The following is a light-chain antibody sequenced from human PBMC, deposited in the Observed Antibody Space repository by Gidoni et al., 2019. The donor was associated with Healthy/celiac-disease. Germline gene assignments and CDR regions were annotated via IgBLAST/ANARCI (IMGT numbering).Light chain of an antibody. Sequence: DIQMTQSPYSLYASVGDRVTITCRESQSISSYLNWYQQKPGKAPKLLIYAASSLQSGVPSRFSGSGSGTDFNLTISSLQTEDFATYYCQQSYSSPWTFGQGTKVEIK. V-gene: IGKV1-39*01. CDR2: AAS. J-gene: IGKJ1*01. CDR1: QSISSY. CDR3: QQSYSSPWT.